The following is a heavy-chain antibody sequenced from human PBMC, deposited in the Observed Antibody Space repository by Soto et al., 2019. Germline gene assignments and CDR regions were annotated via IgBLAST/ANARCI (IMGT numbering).Heavy chain of an antibody. CDR2: MSYDGSNE. D-gene: IGHD1-26*01. CDR3: TKDGSDNFDY. V-gene: IGHV3-30*18. CDR1: GFTFSHYA. J-gene: IGHJ4*02. Sequence: QVQLVESGGGVVQPGRSLRLSCAASGFTFSHYAMHWVRQAPGKGLEWVALMSYDGSNEYYADSVKGRFTISRDNSKNTRYLQSNSLRAEDTAGYDCTKDGSDNFDYWGQGTLVTVSS.